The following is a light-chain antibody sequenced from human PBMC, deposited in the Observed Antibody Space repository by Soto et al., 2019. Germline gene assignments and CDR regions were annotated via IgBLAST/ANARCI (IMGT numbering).Light chain of an antibody. CDR3: QQLNSYPLP. Sequence: IQLTQSPSPLSASVGDRVTITCRASQGISSYLAWYQQKPGKAPKLLIYAASTLQSGVPSRFSGSGSGTDFTLTISSLQPEDFATYYCQQLNSYPLPFGPGTKVDIK. CDR2: AAS. J-gene: IGKJ3*01. V-gene: IGKV1-9*01. CDR1: QGISSY.